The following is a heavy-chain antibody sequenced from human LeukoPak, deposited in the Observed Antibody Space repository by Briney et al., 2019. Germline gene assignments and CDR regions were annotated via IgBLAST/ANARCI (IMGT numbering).Heavy chain of an antibody. V-gene: IGHV3-9*01. D-gene: IGHD2-15*01. Sequence: PGRSLRLSCAASGFTFDDYAMHWVRQAPGKGLEWVSGISWNSGSMGYADSVKGRFTISRDNAKNSLYLQMNSLRAEDTALYYCAKDIGYLKYCSGGSCWPYWGQGTLVTVSS. CDR2: ISWNSGSM. J-gene: IGHJ4*02. CDR3: AKDIGYLKYCSGGSCWPY. CDR1: GFTFDDYA.